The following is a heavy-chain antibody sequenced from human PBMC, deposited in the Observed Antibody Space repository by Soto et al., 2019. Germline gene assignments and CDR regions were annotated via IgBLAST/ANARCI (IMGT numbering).Heavy chain of an antibody. D-gene: IGHD6-19*01. V-gene: IGHV4-34*01. Sequence: QVQLQQWGAGLLKPSETLSLTCAVYGGDLRDYYWSWIRQPPGKGLEWIGEDNQSGSTNYNPSLKSRVTMSVDTSKNQFSLNLRSVTAADTAVYSCASGRPRLGVGGRPPHAWFYPWGQGILVTVSS. CDR2: DNQSGST. CDR1: GGDLRDYY. J-gene: IGHJ5*02. CDR3: ASGRPRLGVGGRPPHAWFYP.